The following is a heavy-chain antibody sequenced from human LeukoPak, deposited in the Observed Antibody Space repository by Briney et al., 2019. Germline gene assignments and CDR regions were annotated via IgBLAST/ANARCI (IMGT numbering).Heavy chain of an antibody. CDR2: VSGSGGST. V-gene: IGHV3-23*01. CDR3: AKETGYSIYEVFDM. CDR1: GFTFSSYA. Sequence: GGSLRLSCAASGFTFSSYAMSWVRQAPGKGLEWVSTVSGSGGSTNYAGSVKGRFTISRDNSKNTLYLQMNSLRAEDTAVYDCAKETGYSIYEVFDMWGEGTVVTVSS. D-gene: IGHD6-13*01. J-gene: IGHJ3*02.